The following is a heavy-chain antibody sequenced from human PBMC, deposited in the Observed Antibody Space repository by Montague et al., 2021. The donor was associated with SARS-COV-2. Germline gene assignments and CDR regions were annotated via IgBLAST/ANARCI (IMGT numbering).Heavy chain of an antibody. CDR2: IYYRGST. CDR1: GFTFSSYE. J-gene: IGHJ5*02. Sequence: LRLSCAASGFTFSSYEMNWVRQAPGKGLEWIGYIYYRGSTNYNPSLKTRVTISVDTSKNQFSLKLSSVTAADTAVYYCAREDRWNWFDPWGQGTLVIVSS. V-gene: IGHV4-59*01. CDR3: AREDRWNWFDP. D-gene: IGHD5-24*01.